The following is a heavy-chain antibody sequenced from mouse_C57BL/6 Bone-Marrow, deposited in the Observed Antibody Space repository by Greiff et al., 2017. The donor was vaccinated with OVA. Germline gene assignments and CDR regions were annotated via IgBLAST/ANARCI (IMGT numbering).Heavy chain of an antibody. J-gene: IGHJ4*01. D-gene: IGHD2-5*01. V-gene: IGHV1-53*01. CDR2: INPSNGGT. Sequence: QVQLQQPGTELVKPGASVKLSCKASGYTFTSYWMHWVKQRPGQGLEWIGNINPSNGGTNYNEKFKSKATLTVDKSSSTAYMQLSSLTSEDAAVYYWAYSNYYYAMDYWGQGTSVTVSS. CDR1: GYTFTSYW. CDR3: AYSNYYYAMDY.